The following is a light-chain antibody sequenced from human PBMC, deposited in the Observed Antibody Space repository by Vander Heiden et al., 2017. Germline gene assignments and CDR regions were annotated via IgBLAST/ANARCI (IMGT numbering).Light chain of an antibody. CDR1: SSNIGAGFD. V-gene: IGLV1-40*01. CDR3: QSYDSSLSGFV. Sequence: QSVLTQPPAVSGPPGPRVPIYCSGSSSNIGAGFDVHWYQQLPGTAPKLLIYVNIKRPSGVPDRFSGSKSGTSASLAITGLQAEDEADYYCQSYDSSLSGFVFGSGTTVTVL. CDR2: VNI. J-gene: IGLJ1*01.